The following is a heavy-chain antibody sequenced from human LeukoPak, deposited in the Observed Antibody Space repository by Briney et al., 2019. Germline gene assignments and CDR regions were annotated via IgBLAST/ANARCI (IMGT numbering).Heavy chain of an antibody. Sequence: GESLKISCKGSGYSFTSYWIGWVRQMPGKGLEWMGIIYPGDSDTRYSPSFQGQVTISADKSISTAYLQWSSLKASDTAMYYSARGYCSSTSCPYGMDVWGQGTTVTVSS. D-gene: IGHD2-2*01. CDR3: ARGYCSSTSCPYGMDV. V-gene: IGHV5-51*01. CDR1: GYSFTSYW. J-gene: IGHJ6*02. CDR2: IYPGDSDT.